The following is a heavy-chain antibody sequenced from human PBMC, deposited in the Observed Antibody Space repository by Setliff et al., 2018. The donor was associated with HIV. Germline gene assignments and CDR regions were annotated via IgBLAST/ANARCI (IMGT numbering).Heavy chain of an antibody. D-gene: IGHD3-22*01. CDR2: IYYSGST. J-gene: IGHJ2*01. CDR1: GGSISSGGYY. V-gene: IGHV4-31*03. Sequence: TPSETLSLTCTVSGGSISSGGYYWSWIRQHPGKGLEWIGYIYYSGSTYYNPSLKSRVTISVDTSKNQFSLKLSSVTAADTAVYYCARLETYYYDSSGSTGWYFDLWGRGTLVTVSS. CDR3: ARLETYYYDSSGSTGWYFDL.